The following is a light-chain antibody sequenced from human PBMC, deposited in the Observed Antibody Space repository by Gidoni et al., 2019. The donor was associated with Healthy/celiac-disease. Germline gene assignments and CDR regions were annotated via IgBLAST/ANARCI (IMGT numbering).Light chain of an antibody. CDR3: QQRSNWPPLT. CDR1: QRGSSY. Sequence: EIVLTQSPATLSVSPGDRATLSCRSSQRGSSYLAWYQQKPGQAPRLLIYDASNRATGIPARFSGSGSGTDFTLTISSLEPEDFAVYYCQQRSNWPPLTFGGGTKVEIK. J-gene: IGKJ4*01. CDR2: DAS. V-gene: IGKV3-11*01.